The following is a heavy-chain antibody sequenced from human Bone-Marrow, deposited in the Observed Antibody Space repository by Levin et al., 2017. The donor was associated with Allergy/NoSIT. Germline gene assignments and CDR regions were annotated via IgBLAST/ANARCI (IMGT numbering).Heavy chain of an antibody. Sequence: AGGSLRLSCAASGFAVSNSGMHWVRQAPGKGLEWVALIHYDGNDKDYADSVKGRFTISRDESTNTLYLEMNSLRVEDTAVYYCARDSGWDLPIDPWGQGTQVTVSS. J-gene: IGHJ5*02. D-gene: IGHD1-26*01. CDR1: GFAVSNSG. CDR2: IHYDGNDK. V-gene: IGHV3-30*02. CDR3: ARDSGWDLPIDP.